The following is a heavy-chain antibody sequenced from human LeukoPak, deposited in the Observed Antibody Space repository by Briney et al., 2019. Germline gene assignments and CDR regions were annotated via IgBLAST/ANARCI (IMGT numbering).Heavy chain of an antibody. CDR3: ARDRITMVRGVIIRGLFDY. CDR2: ISSSGSTI. J-gene: IGHJ4*02. Sequence: GGSLRLSCAASGFTFSDYYMSWIRQAPGKGLEWVSYISSSGSTIYYADSVKGRFTISRDNAKNSLYLQMNSLRAEDTAVYYCARDRITMVRGVIIRGLFDYWGQGTLVTVSS. V-gene: IGHV3-11*01. CDR1: GFTFSDYY. D-gene: IGHD3-10*01.